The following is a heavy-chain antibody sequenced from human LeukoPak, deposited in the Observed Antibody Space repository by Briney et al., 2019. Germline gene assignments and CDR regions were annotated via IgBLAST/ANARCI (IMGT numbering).Heavy chain of an antibody. V-gene: IGHV3-15*01. D-gene: IGHD2-21*02. CDR3: TTAMVVTAILYFQH. CDR1: GFTSSNAC. J-gene: IGHJ1*01. Sequence: PGGSLRLSCAASGFTSSNACMSWVRQAPGKGLEWVGRIKSKTEGGTTDYAAPVKGRFTISRDDSKNTLYLQMNSLETEDTAVYYCTTAMVVTAILYFQHWGQGTLVTVSS. CDR2: IKSKTEGGTT.